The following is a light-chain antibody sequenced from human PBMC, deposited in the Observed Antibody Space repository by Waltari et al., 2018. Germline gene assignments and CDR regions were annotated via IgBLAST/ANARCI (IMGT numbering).Light chain of an antibody. V-gene: IGLV2-14*03. J-gene: IGLJ2*01. CDR2: DLS. Sequence: QSALTQPAPVSGSPGQSTTTPSTGTSSAVGGYNYVSCNQHPPGKAPKPMIYDLSKRPSGVSNRFSGSKSGNTASLTISGLQAEDEADYYCSSYTSSRGVFGGGTKLTVL. CDR3: SSYTSSRGV. CDR1: SSAVGGYNY.